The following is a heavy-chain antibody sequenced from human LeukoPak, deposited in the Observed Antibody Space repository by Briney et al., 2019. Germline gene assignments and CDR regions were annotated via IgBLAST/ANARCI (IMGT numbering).Heavy chain of an antibody. V-gene: IGHV4-61*02. CDR2: IYSSGSA. CDR1: GGSISSGSYY. D-gene: IGHD1-26*01. Sequence: SETLSLTCTVSGGSISSGSYYWTWLRQPAGKGLEWIGRIYSSGSANYNPSLKSRVTISVDTSKNQFSLSLSSMTAADTAVYYCARDSGSYQYLDYWGQGALVTVSS. J-gene: IGHJ4*02. CDR3: ARDSGSYQYLDY.